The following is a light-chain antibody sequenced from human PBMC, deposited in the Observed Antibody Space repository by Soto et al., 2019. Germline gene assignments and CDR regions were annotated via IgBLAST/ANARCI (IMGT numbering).Light chain of an antibody. CDR3: AEWDDSLNGYV. Sequence: QSVLTHPPSASGTPGQRVTISCSGSSSNIGSNTVNWYQQLPGTAPKLLIYSNNQRPSGVHDRFSGSKSGTSASLAISGLQSEDEADYYCAEWDDSLNGYVFGTGTKVTVL. CDR1: SSNIGSNT. J-gene: IGLJ1*01. V-gene: IGLV1-44*01. CDR2: SNN.